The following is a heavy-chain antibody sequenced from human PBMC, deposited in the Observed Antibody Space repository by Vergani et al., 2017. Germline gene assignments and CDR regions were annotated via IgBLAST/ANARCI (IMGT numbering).Heavy chain of an antibody. D-gene: IGHD1-1*01. CDR1: GFTFSSYA. J-gene: IGHJ5*02. CDR3: AKGPIETYDRNQGGASWFDP. CDR2: ISGSGGST. V-gene: IGHV3-23*01. Sequence: EVQLLESGGGLVQPGGSLRLSCAASGFTFSSYAMSWVRQAPGKGLEWVSAISGSGGSTYYADSGKGRFTISRDNSKNTLYLQMNSLRAEDTAVYYGAKGPIETYDRNQGGASWFDPWGQGTLVTVSS.